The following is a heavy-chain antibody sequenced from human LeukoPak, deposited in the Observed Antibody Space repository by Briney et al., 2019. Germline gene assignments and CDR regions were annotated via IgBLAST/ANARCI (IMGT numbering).Heavy chain of an antibody. V-gene: IGHV3-23*01. CDR1: GFTFSSFG. D-gene: IGHD3-22*01. CDR3: AKDREMYFYDSSGYRDAFHI. CDR2: ISGTGGGT. J-gene: IGHJ3*02. Sequence: GGSLRLSCAAAGFTFSSFGMYWVRQAPGKGLEWVSSISGTGGGTYYADSVKGRFTISRDNSHKTLYLQMNSLRAEDTAVYYCAKDREMYFYDSSGYRDAFHIWGQGTKVTVSS.